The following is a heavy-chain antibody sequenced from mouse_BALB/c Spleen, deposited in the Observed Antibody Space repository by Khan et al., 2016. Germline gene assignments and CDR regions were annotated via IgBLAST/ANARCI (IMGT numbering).Heavy chain of an antibody. CDR3: ARSPYDYDVGFAY. Sequence: EVQLQESGAELVKPGASVKLSCTASGFNIKDTYMHWVKQRPEQGLEWIGRIDPANGNTKYDPKFQGKATITADTSSNTAHLPHSTLTTEDTAVYYCARSPYDYDVGFAYWGQGTLVTVSA. CDR2: IDPANGNT. V-gene: IGHV14-3*02. D-gene: IGHD2-4*01. CDR1: GFNIKDTY. J-gene: IGHJ3*01.